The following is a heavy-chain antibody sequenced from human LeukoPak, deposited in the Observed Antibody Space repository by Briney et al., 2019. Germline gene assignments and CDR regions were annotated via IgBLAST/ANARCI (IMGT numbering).Heavy chain of an antibody. J-gene: IGHJ4*02. Sequence: SETLSLTCAVYGGSFSGYYWSWIRQPPGKGLEWIGEINHSGSTNYNPSLKSRVTISVDTSKNQFSLKLSPVTAADTAVYYCARRPRYCSSTSCYTFDYWGQGTLVTVSS. CDR2: INHSGST. CDR3: ARRPRYCSSTSCYTFDY. V-gene: IGHV4-34*01. D-gene: IGHD2-2*02. CDR1: GGSFSGYY.